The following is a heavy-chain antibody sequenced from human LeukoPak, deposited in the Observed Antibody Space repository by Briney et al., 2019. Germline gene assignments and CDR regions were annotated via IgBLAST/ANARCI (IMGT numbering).Heavy chain of an antibody. CDR1: GFTFSSYG. CDR2: ISYDGSNK. J-gene: IGHJ4*02. CDR3: ASLSPLFDY. Sequence: GRSLRLSRAASGFTFSSYGMHWVRQAPGKGLEWVAVISYDGSNKYYADSVKGRFTISRGNSKNTLYLQMNSLRAEDTAVYYCASLSPLFDYWGQGTLATVSS. V-gene: IGHV3-30*03.